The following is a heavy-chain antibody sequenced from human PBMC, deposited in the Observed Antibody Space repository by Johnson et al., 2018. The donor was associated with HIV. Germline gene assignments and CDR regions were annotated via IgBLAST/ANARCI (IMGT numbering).Heavy chain of an antibody. D-gene: IGHD1-26*01. CDR3: AKGIVGAMGAFDI. CDR2: ISYDGSKK. J-gene: IGHJ3*02. CDR1: GFTFSSYA. Sequence: QVQLVESGGGVVQPGRSLRLSCAASGFTFSSYAVQWVRQAPDQGLAWVAVISYDGSKKYYADSVKGRFSISRDNYKNTLYLQMNSLRAEDTAVYYCAKGIVGAMGAFDIWGQGTMVTVSS. V-gene: IGHV3-30-3*01.